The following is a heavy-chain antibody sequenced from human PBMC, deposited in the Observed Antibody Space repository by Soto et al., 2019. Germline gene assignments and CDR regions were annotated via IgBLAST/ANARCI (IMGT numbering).Heavy chain of an antibody. V-gene: IGHV4-30-2*01. D-gene: IGHD2-2*01. J-gene: IGHJ5*02. CDR2: IYHSGNT. CDR3: ARVPDR. Sequence: QLQLQESGSGLVKPSQTLSLTCAVSGGSISSGGYSWSWIRQPPGKGLEWIGYIYHSGNTYYHPTLKSRVTRSVDRAKNQFSLKRSSVTAADTAVYYGARVPDRWGQGTLVTVSS. CDR1: GGSISSGGYS.